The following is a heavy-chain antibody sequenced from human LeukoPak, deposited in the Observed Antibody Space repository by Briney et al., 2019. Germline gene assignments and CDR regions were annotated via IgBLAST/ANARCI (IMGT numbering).Heavy chain of an antibody. D-gene: IGHD6-13*01. V-gene: IGHV4-59*08. CDR2: TYYSGST. CDR1: GGSISSYY. CDR3: ARLPGAGRAYDY. J-gene: IGHJ4*02. Sequence: PSETLSLTCTVSGGSISSYYWSWIRQPPGKGLEWIGYTYYSGSTNYNPSLKSRVTISVDTSKNQFSLKLSSVTAADTAVYYCARLPGAGRAYDYWGQGTLVTVSS.